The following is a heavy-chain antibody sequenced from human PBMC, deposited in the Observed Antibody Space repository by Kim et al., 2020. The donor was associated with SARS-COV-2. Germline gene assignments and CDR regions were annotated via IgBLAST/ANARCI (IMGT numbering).Heavy chain of an antibody. CDR1: GFTFSSYA. Sequence: GGSLRLSCAASGFTFSSYAMHWVRQAPGKGLEWVAVISYDGSNKYYADSVKGRFTISRDNSKNTLYLQMNSLRAEDTAVYYCARGLDILTGYFMGSAKNYYYGMDVWGQGTTVTVSS. J-gene: IGHJ6*02. CDR3: ARGLDILTGYFMGSAKNYYYGMDV. V-gene: IGHV3-30*04. D-gene: IGHD3-9*01. CDR2: ISYDGSNK.